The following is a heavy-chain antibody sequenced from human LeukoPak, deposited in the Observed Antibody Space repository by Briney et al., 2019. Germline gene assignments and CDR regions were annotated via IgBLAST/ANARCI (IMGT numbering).Heavy chain of an antibody. J-gene: IGHJ3*02. D-gene: IGHD4-17*01. CDR3: ASRDYESLGAFDI. V-gene: IGHV3-21*01. Sequence: GGSLRISCAASGFTFSSYSMNWVRQAPGKGLEWVSSISSSSSYIYYADSVKGRFTISRDNAKNSLYLQMNSLRAEDTAVYYCASRDYESLGAFDIWGQGTMVTVSS. CDR1: GFTFSSYS. CDR2: ISSSSSYI.